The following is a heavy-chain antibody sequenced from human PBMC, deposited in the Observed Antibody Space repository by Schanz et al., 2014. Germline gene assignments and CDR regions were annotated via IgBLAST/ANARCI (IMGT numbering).Heavy chain of an antibody. V-gene: IGHV3-23*04. CDR1: GFTFSSYA. J-gene: IGHJ4*02. CDR2: IVGSGDST. D-gene: IGHD3-22*01. Sequence: EVQLVESGGGLVQPGGSLRLSCAASGFTFSSYAMSWVRQAPGKGLEWVSHIVGSGDSTYYADSVKGRFTISRDNSKNTLYLQMNSLRTEDTAVYFCAKSYDTSGYSGFDYWGQGTLVTVSS. CDR3: AKSYDTSGYSGFDY.